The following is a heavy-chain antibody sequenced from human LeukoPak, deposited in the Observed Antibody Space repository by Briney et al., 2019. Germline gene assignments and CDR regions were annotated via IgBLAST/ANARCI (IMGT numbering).Heavy chain of an antibody. J-gene: IGHJ4*02. Sequence: PETLSLTCTVSGYSISSGYYWGWIRQPPGKGLEWIGSIYHSGSTYYNPSLKSRVTISVDTSKNQFSLKLSSVTAADTAVYYCASPYSSGWYGGLDYWGQGTLVTVSS. D-gene: IGHD6-19*01. CDR2: IYHSGST. V-gene: IGHV4-38-2*02. CDR3: ASPYSSGWYGGLDY. CDR1: GYSISSGYY.